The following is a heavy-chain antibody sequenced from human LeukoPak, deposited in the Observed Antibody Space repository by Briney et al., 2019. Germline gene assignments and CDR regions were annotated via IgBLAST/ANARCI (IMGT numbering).Heavy chain of an antibody. CDR1: GFTFSTYD. Sequence: GGSLRLSCAASGFTFSTYDMSWVRQAPGKGLEWVSSISSGSRYTYYADSVKGRFTISRDNAKNSLYLQMNSLRAEDTAVYYCTTDVRDEYSSGWYPIGYWGQGTLVTVSS. D-gene: IGHD6-19*01. CDR2: ISSGSRYT. CDR3: TTDVRDEYSSGWYPIGY. V-gene: IGHV3-21*01. J-gene: IGHJ4*02.